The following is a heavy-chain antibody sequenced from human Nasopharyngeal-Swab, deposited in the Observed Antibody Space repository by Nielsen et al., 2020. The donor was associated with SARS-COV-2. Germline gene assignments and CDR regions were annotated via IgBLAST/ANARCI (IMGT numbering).Heavy chain of an antibody. D-gene: IGHD6-13*01. CDR1: GYTFTSYA. V-gene: IGHV7-4-1*02. CDR2: INTNTGNP. CDR3: AREAAAGIVYGMDV. J-gene: IGHJ2*01. Sequence: ASVKVSCKASGYTFTSYAMNWVRQVPGQGLEWMGWINTNTGNPTYAQGFTGRFVFSLDTSVSTAYLQISSLKAEDTAVYYCAREAAAGIVYGMDVWGRGTLVTVSS.